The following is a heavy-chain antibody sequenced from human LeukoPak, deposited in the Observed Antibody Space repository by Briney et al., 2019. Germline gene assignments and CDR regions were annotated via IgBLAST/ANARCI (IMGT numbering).Heavy chain of an antibody. CDR1: GYTFTSYG. V-gene: IGHV1-18*01. Sequence: GASVKVSCKASGYTFTSYGISWVRQAPGQGLEWMGWISAYNGNTNYAQKLQGRVTMTTDTSTSTAYTELRSLRSDDTAVYYCARDKDFGVGYYYYYMDVWGKGTTVTVSS. J-gene: IGHJ6*03. D-gene: IGHD3-3*01. CDR2: ISAYNGNT. CDR3: ARDKDFGVGYYYYYMDV.